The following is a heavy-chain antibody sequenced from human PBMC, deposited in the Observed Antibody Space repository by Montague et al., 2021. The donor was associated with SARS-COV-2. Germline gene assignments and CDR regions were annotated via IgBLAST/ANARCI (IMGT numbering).Heavy chain of an antibody. V-gene: IGHV4-39*01. D-gene: IGHD6-19*01. CDR1: GGSISSSSYY. CDR3: ATQEDPSGWIPGPFDF. CDR2: IYYRGST. J-gene: IGHJ4*02. Sequence: SETLSLTCTVSGGSISSSSYYWARIRQPPGTGLEWIGSIYYRGSTYYNPSLKSRVFISVDTSKNQLSLTLTSVTAADTAVYYCATQEDPSGWIPGPFDFWGQGTLLSVSS.